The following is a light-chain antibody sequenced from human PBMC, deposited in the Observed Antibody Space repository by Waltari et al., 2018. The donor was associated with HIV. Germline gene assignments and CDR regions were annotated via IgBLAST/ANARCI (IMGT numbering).Light chain of an antibody. CDR3: SSYTSSSTGVV. Sequence: QSALTQPASVSGSPGQSITISCTGTSSDVGGYNHVPWYQQHPGKAPKLMIYDVSNRPSGVSNRFSGSKSGNTASLTISGLQAEDEADYYCSSYTSSSTGVVFGGGTKLTVL. J-gene: IGLJ2*01. CDR1: SSDVGGYNH. CDR2: DVS. V-gene: IGLV2-14*01.